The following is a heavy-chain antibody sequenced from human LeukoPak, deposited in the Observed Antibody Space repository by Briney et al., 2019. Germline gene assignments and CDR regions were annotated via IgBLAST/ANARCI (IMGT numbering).Heavy chain of an antibody. J-gene: IGHJ5*02. D-gene: IGHD3-3*01. CDR1: GFTFSNYW. V-gene: IGHV3-74*01. Sequence: TGGSLRLSCAASGFTFSNYWMHWVRQAPGRGLLWVSQINNDGTSTSYADSVKGRFTISRDNAKNTLYLQMNSLRDEDTAVYYCTRDFQDYDFWSGYSGFDPWGQGTLVTVSS. CDR3: TRDFQDYDFWSGYSGFDP. CDR2: INNDGTST.